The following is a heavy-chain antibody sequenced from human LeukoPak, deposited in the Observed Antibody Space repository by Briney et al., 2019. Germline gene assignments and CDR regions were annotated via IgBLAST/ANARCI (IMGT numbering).Heavy chain of an antibody. CDR3: ARDLPSGRYCSSTSCYAFDI. V-gene: IGHV4-59*12. CDR1: GGSISSYY. D-gene: IGHD2-2*01. J-gene: IGHJ3*02. Sequence: SETLSLTCTVSGGSISSYYWSWIRQPPGKGLEWIGYIYHSGSTYYNPSLKSRVTISVDRSKNQFSLKLSSVTAADTAVYYCARDLPSGRYCSSTSCYAFDIWGQGTMVTVSS. CDR2: IYHSGST.